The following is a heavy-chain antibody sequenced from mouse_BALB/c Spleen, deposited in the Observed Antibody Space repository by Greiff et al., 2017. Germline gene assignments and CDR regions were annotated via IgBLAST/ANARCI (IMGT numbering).Heavy chain of an antibody. D-gene: IGHD4-1*01. CDR2: IDPSDSYT. J-gene: IGHJ2*01. Sequence: QVQLQQPGAELVKPGASVKLSCKASGYTITSYWMHWVKQRPGQGLEWIGEIDPSDSYTNYNQKFKGKATLTVDKSSSTAYMQLSSLTSEDSAVYYCARKTPSGTDYWGQGTTLTVSS. CDR3: ARKTPSGTDY. V-gene: IGHV1-69*02. CDR1: GYTITSYW.